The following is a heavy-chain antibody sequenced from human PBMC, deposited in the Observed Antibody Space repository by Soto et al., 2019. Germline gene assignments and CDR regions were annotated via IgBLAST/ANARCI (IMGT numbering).Heavy chain of an antibody. Sequence: QVQLVQSGAEVKTPGASVKVSCKASGYTFTSYGISWVRQAPGQGLEWMGWISGYNGNTKYAQKFQGRVTMTTDTSTSTADMELRSLISDDTVVYYCARDAPEGGVGAFDIWGQGTMVTVSS. J-gene: IGHJ3*02. CDR2: ISGYNGNT. CDR3: ARDAPEGGVGAFDI. CDR1: GYTFTSYG. V-gene: IGHV1-18*01. D-gene: IGHD1-26*01.